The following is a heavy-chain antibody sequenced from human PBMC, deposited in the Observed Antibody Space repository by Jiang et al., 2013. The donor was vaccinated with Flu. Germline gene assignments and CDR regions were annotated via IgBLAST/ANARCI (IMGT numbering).Heavy chain of an antibody. Sequence: VKVSCKASGFTFTSSAVQWVRQARGQRLEWIGWIVVGSGNTNYAQKFQERVTITRDMSTSTAYMELSSLRSEDTAVYYCAAGGPGDLAAGFDYWGQGTLVTVSS. CDR1: GFTFTSSA. D-gene: IGHD2-15*01. J-gene: IGHJ4*02. V-gene: IGHV1-58*01. CDR2: IVVGSGNT. CDR3: AAGGPGDLAAGFDY.